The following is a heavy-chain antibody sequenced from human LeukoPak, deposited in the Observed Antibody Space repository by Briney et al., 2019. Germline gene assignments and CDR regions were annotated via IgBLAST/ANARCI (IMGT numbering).Heavy chain of an antibody. CDR3: ARDSVLGVPGDI. CDR2: VFSSGTT. Sequence: SGGSLRLSCAASGFIVSNNYMSWVRQPPGKGLEWVSVVFSSGTTYYADSVKGRFIISRDNSKSTLYLQMNSLRAEDTAVYYCARDSVLGVPGDIWGQGTMVTVSS. V-gene: IGHV3-53*01. D-gene: IGHD3-10*01. J-gene: IGHJ3*02. CDR1: GFIVSNNY.